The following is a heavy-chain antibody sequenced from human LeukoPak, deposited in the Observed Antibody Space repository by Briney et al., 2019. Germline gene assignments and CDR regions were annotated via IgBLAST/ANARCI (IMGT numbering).Heavy chain of an antibody. CDR2: IIPIFGTA. V-gene: IGHV1-69*13. CDR3: ARDRQQPTNWFDP. CDR1: GGTFSSYA. J-gene: IGHJ5*02. Sequence: SVKVSCKASGGTFSSYAISWVRQAPGQGLEWMGGIIPIFGTANYAQKFQGRVTITADESTSTAYMELSSLRSEDTAVYYCARDRQQPTNWFDPWGQGTLVTVSS. D-gene: IGHD6-13*01.